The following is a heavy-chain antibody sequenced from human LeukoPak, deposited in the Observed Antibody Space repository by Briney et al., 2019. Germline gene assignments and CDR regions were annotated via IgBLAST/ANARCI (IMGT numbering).Heavy chain of an antibody. Sequence: GGSLRLSCAASGFNFSTYSMNWVRQAPGKGLEGVSYISGRSTIYYSDSVKGRFTISRDNVKNSLYLQMNSLRAEDTAVYYCARVVENAWGPGTLVTVSS. CDR2: ISGRSTI. CDR3: ARVVENA. D-gene: IGHD2-2*01. V-gene: IGHV3-48*01. CDR1: GFNFSTYS. J-gene: IGHJ5*02.